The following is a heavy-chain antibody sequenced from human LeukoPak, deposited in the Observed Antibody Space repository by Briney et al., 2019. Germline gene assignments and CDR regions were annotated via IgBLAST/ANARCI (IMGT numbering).Heavy chain of an antibody. D-gene: IGHD3-16*01. CDR3: ARDNAGGEFIAGQLDP. J-gene: IGHJ5*02. V-gene: IGHV1-18*01. CDR1: GYTFSNYG. Sequence: ASVKVSCKPSGYTFSNYGINWVRQAPGQGLEWMGWISAYNGKPKYGQKFQARLTMTTDTSTTTAYMELRSLRSNDTAVYFCARDNAGGEFIAGQLDPWGQGTLVTVAS. CDR2: ISAYNGKP.